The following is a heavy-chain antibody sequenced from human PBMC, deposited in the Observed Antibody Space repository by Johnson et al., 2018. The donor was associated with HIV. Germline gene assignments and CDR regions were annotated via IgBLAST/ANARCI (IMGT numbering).Heavy chain of an antibody. CDR1: GFTFSSYW. CDR3: ARVPQTTSPLFAFDI. CDR2: IKQAGSEK. Sequence: VQLVESGGGVVRPGGSLRLSCAASGFTFSSYWMSWVRQAPGTGLEWVANIKQAGSEKYYVDSVKGRFTISRDNAKNSLYLQMNSLRAEDTAVYYCARVPQTTSPLFAFDIWGQGTMVTVSS. D-gene: IGHD1-14*01. J-gene: IGHJ3*02. V-gene: IGHV3-7*05.